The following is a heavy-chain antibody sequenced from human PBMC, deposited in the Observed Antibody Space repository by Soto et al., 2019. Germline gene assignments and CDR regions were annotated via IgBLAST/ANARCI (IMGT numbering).Heavy chain of an antibody. D-gene: IGHD3-22*01. CDR2: IYYSGST. V-gene: IGHV4-59*01. Sequence: SETLSLTCTVSGGSISSYYWSWIRQPPGKGLEWIGYIYYSGSTNYNPSLKSRVTISVDTSKNQFSLKLSSVTPADTAVYYCASSHDSSGYPQFFDYWGQGTLVTVSS. CDR1: GGSISSYY. J-gene: IGHJ4*02. CDR3: ASSHDSSGYPQFFDY.